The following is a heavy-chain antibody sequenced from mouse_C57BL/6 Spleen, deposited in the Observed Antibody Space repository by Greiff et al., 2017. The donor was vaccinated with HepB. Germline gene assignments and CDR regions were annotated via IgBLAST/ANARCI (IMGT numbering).Heavy chain of an antibody. CDR1: GYTFTSYW. J-gene: IGHJ2*01. V-gene: IGHV1-52*01. CDR2: IDPSDSET. CDR3: ARGRPAQGDYFDY. Sequence: QVQLQQPGAELVRPGSSVKLSCKASGYTFTSYWMHWVKQRPIQGLEWIGNIDPSDSETHYNQKFKDKATLTVDKSSSTAYMQLSSLTSEDSAVYYCARGRPAQGDYFDYWGQGTTLTVSS. D-gene: IGHD3-2*02.